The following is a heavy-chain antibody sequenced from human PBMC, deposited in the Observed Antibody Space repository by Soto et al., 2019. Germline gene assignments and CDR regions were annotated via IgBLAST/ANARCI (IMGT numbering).Heavy chain of an antibody. Sequence: GGSLRLSCAASGFTFSGSGMHWVRQTPGKGLEWVAVIWYDGSNKYYADSVKGRFTISRDNSKNTVYLQMNSLRAEDTAVYYCARDQGYCSRTSCYVDYFDYWGQGTQVTVSS. CDR1: GFTFSGSG. CDR3: ARDQGYCSRTSCYVDYFDY. V-gene: IGHV3-33*01. D-gene: IGHD2-2*01. J-gene: IGHJ4*02. CDR2: IWYDGSNK.